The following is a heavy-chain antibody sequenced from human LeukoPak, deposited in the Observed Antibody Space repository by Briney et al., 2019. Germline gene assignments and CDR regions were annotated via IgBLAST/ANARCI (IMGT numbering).Heavy chain of an antibody. J-gene: IGHJ6*02. CDR2: ITPNSGGT. D-gene: IGHD2-21*02. CDR3: AGSNCGGDCPTSYYYYTMDV. V-gene: IGHV1-2*02. Sequence: ASVKVSCKASGYTFTGYTVHWVRQAPGQGLEWMGGITPNSGGTNYAQKFQGRVTITADDSTSTAYMELSGLRSEDTAVYYCAGSNCGGDCPTSYYYYTMDVWGQGTTVTVSS. CDR1: GYTFTGYT.